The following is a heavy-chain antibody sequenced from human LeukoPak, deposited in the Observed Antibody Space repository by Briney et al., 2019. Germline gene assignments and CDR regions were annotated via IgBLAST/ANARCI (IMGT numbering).Heavy chain of an antibody. Sequence: PGGSLRLSCAASGFTFSSYAMHWVRQAPGKGLEWVAVISYDGSNKYYADSVKGRFTISRDNSKNTLYLQMNSLRAEDTAVYYCARDAEMVRGVIWDYYYYGMDVWGKGTTVTVSS. CDR2: ISYDGSNK. CDR3: ARDAEMVRGVIWDYYYYGMDV. CDR1: GFTFSSYA. J-gene: IGHJ6*04. D-gene: IGHD3-10*01. V-gene: IGHV3-30*04.